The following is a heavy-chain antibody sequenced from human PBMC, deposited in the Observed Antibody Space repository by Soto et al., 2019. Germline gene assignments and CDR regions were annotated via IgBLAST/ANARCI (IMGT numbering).Heavy chain of an antibody. D-gene: IGHD2-15*01. CDR1: GFTFSSYW. Sequence: EVQLVESGGGLVQPGGSLRLSCAASGFTFSSYWMHWVRQAPGKGLVWVSRINSDGSSTSYADSVKGRFTISRDNAKNMLYLQMNSLRAEDTAVYYCARRVCSGGSCYSDYWGQGTLVTVSS. J-gene: IGHJ4*02. CDR2: INSDGSST. V-gene: IGHV3-74*01. CDR3: ARRVCSGGSCYSDY.